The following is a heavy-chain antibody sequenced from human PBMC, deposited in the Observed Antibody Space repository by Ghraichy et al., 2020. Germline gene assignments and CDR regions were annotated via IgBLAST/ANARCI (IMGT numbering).Heavy chain of an antibody. CDR1: GGSIICNY. J-gene: IGHJ5*02. CDR3: ARRTYDSRGDWFDP. Sequence: SETLSLTCIVSGGSIICNYWSLIRQPPGKGLEWIGYIYYSGSTNYNPSLKSRVTISVDTSKNQFSLKLSSVTAADTAVYYCARRTYDSRGDWFDPWGQGTLVTVSS. CDR2: IYYSGST. D-gene: IGHD3-22*01. V-gene: IGHV4-59*08.